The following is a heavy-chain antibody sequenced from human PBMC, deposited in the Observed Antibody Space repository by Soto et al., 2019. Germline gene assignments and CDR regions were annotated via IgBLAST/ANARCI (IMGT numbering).Heavy chain of an antibody. J-gene: IGHJ4*02. CDR2: LYYTGST. V-gene: IGHV4-59*11. D-gene: IGHD4-17*01. Sequence: QVQLQESGPGLVRPSETLSLTCTVSGGSISSHYWSWVLQPPGKGLEWIGYLYYTGSTNYNASLKSQVTMSLDTSKNQFSLMLTSVTAADTAVYYCARVGATVTSQALGFDHWGQGILVTVSS. CDR3: ARVGATVTSQALGFDH. CDR1: GGSISSHY.